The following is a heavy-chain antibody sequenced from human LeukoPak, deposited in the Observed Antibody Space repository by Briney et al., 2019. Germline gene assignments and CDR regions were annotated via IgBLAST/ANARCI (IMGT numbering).Heavy chain of an antibody. J-gene: IGHJ5*02. CDR1: GYSLTNYV. CDR3: ARAMMNYDFRSGYFPNWLDP. Sequence: ASVKVSCKASGYSLTNYVINWVRQATGQGLGWIRWISPNSGNTGYAQKFQGRVTITRDTSISTAYMELTSLTSEDTAVYYCARAMMNYDFRSGYFPNWLDPWGQGTLVTVSS. D-gene: IGHD3-3*01. V-gene: IGHV1-8*03. CDR2: ISPNSGNT.